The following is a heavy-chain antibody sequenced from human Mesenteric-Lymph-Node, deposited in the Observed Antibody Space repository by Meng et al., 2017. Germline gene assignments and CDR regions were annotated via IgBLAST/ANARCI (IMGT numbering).Heavy chain of an antibody. V-gene: IGHV3-21*01. CDR1: GFTFSSYS. Sequence: GESLKISCAASGFTFSSYSMNWVRQAPEKGLEWVSSISSSSSYIYYADAVKGRFTISRDNAKNSLYLQVSSLEAEDTAVYYCARVPQAVAGTYYFDYWGQGTLVTVSS. J-gene: IGHJ4*02. CDR3: ARVPQAVAGTYYFDY. CDR2: ISSSSSYI. D-gene: IGHD6-19*01.